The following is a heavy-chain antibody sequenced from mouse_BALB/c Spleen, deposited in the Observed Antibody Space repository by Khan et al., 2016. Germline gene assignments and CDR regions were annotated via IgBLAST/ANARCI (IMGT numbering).Heavy chain of an antibody. Sequence: QVQLKESGPGLVAPSQSLSITCTVSGFSLTTYGVHWVRQPPGKGLVWLGIIWAGGSTNYKSALMSRLTISKDNSKSQVFFRMKSLQPVDTAMYYCVRDSGSRLYYFYYWGQGSTHTVSS. CDR2: IWAGGST. J-gene: IGHJ2*01. D-gene: IGHD1-3*01. CDR3: VRDSGSRLYYFYY. V-gene: IGHV2-9*02. CDR1: GFSLTTYG.